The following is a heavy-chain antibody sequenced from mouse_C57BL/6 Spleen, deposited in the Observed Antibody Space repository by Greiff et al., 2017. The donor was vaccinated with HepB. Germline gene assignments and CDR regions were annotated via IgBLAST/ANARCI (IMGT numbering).Heavy chain of an antibody. D-gene: IGHD2-5*01. J-gene: IGHJ2*01. V-gene: IGHV1-85*01. CDR3: ASGGYSNYLDY. Sequence: VKLQQSGPELVKPGASVKLSCKASGYTFTSYDINWVKQRPGQGLEWIGWIYPRDGSTKYNEKFKGKATLTVDTSSSTAYMELHSLTSEDSAVYFCASGGYSNYLDYWGQGTTLTVSS. CDR1: GYTFTSYD. CDR2: IYPRDGST.